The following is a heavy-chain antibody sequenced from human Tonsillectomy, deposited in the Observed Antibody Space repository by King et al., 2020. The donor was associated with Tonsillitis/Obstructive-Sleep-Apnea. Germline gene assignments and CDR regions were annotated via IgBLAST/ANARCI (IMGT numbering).Heavy chain of an antibody. J-gene: IGHJ5*02. CDR1: GLKGMSYS. CDR2: RSEDGSKN. Sequence: QLVQSGGGVVQHGRSLRLYWAASGLKGMSYSMKWGRQAPGKGREGLAGRSEDGSKNKYAESVKGRVTISRDNSNVYLQMNSLRTEDTAVYYCTREDGMHTIGRWGFDPWGQGTLVPFSS. D-gene: IGHD3-3*01. V-gene: IGHV3-30*01. CDR3: TREDGMHTIGRWGFDP.